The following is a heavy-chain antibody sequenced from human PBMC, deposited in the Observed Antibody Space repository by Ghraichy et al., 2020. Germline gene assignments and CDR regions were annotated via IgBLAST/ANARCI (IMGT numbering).Heavy chain of an antibody. J-gene: IGHJ6*02. CDR1: GYSFTSYW. CDR2: IYPGDSDT. CDR3: ARQPPAGQGYCSSTSCRGGWMTPGYYYYGMDV. D-gene: IGHD2-2*01. V-gene: IGHV5-51*01. Sequence: GESLNISCKGSGYSFTSYWIGWVRQMPGKGLEWMGIIYPGDSDTRYSPSFQGQVTISADKSISTAYLQWSSLKASDTAMYYCARQPPAGQGYCSSTSCRGGWMTPGYYYYGMDVWGQGTTVTVSS.